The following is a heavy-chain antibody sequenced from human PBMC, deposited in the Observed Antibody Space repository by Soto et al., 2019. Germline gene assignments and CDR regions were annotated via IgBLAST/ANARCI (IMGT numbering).Heavy chain of an antibody. CDR3: ARGQDIVVVVAATKGSWFDP. J-gene: IGHJ5*02. CDR2: ISSSGSTI. Sequence: PGGSLRLSCAASGFTFSSYETNWVRQAPGKGLEWVSYISSSGSTIYYADSVKGRFTISRDNAKNSLYLQMNSLRAEDTAVYYCARGQDIVVVVAATKGSWFDPWGQGTLVTVSS. CDR1: GFTFSSYE. V-gene: IGHV3-48*03. D-gene: IGHD2-15*01.